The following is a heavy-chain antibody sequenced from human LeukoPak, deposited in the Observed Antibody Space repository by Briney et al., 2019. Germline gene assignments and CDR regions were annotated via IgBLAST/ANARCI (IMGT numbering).Heavy chain of an antibody. Sequence: SETQSLTCTVSGGSINSYYWSWIRQPPGKGLEWIGYIYYSGSTNYNPSLKSRVTISVDTSKNQFSLKLSSVTAADTALYYCARIDVEMATATYHTFDPWGQGILVTVSS. V-gene: IGHV4-59*01. CDR3: ARIDVEMATATYHTFDP. CDR1: GGSINSYY. CDR2: IYYSGST. D-gene: IGHD5-24*01. J-gene: IGHJ5*02.